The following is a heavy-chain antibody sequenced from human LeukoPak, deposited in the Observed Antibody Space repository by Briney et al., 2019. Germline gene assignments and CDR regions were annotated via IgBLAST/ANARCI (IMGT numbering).Heavy chain of an antibody. V-gene: IGHV4-59*01. D-gene: IGHD2-15*01. Sequence: SETLSLTCSVSGASLSRYYWDGLRQSPGKGLEGIGYISDTGKTDPNPSPKRRVTISLGTSKTQFSLGLRSVTAADSAVYYCPAGCYEPFANWGPGILVTVSS. J-gene: IGHJ4*02. CDR3: PAGCYEPFAN. CDR1: GASLSRYY. CDR2: ISDTGKT.